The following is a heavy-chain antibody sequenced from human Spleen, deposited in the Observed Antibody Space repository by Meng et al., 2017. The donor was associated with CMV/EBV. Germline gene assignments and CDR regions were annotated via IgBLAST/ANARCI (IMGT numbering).Heavy chain of an antibody. Sequence: FHFSDYWMTWVRQAPGRGLEWVANIKQDGSERYYVDSVKGRFTISRDNAKNSLLLQMDNLRADDTGFYYCARRHDSSGYYLSFFDSWGQGILVTVSS. CDR3: ARRHDSSGYYLSFFDS. CDR2: IKQDGSER. V-gene: IGHV3-7*01. J-gene: IGHJ4*02. D-gene: IGHD3-22*01. CDR1: FHFSDYW.